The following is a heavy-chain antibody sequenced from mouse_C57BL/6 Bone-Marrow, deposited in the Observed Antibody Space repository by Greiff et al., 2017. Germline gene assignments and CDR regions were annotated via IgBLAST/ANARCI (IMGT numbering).Heavy chain of an antibody. J-gene: IGHJ1*03. CDR1: GFTFSSYA. Sequence: EVQLVESGGGLVKPGGSLKLSCAASGFTFSSYAMSWVRQTPEKRLEWVATISDGGSYTYYPDNVKGRFTISRDNAKNNLYLQMSHLKSEDTAMYYCARVITTVVRYFDVWGTGTTVTVSS. D-gene: IGHD1-1*01. CDR3: ARVITTVVRYFDV. V-gene: IGHV5-4*01. CDR2: ISDGGSYT.